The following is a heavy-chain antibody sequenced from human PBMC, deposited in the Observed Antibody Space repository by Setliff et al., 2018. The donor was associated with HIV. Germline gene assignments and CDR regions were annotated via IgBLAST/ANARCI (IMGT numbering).Heavy chain of an antibody. D-gene: IGHD3-9*01. CDR2: ISSRGTTI. CDR3: AKNDILTGYYKGVDY. J-gene: IGHJ4*02. Sequence: GGSLRLSCAGSGFTFSHYEMNWVRQAPGKGLEWVSCISSRGTTIYYAASVKGRFTISRDNAKNSLYLQMNSLRAEDTAVYYCAKNDILTGYYKGVDYWGQGTLVTVSS. V-gene: IGHV3-48*03. CDR1: GFTFSHYE.